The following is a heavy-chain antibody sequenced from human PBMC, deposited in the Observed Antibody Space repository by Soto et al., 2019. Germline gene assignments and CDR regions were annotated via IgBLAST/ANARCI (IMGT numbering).Heavy chain of an antibody. D-gene: IGHD3-22*01. J-gene: IGHJ5*02. Sequence: QVQLVQSGAEVKKPGASVKVSCKASGYTFTSYGISWVRQAPAQGLEWMGWISAYNGNTNYAQKLQGRVTMTTDTGTSTAYMELRSLRSDDTAVYYCARDFRYYYDSSGYSWFDPWGQGTLVTVSS. CDR3: ARDFRYYYDSSGYSWFDP. V-gene: IGHV1-18*01. CDR1: GYTFTSYG. CDR2: ISAYNGNT.